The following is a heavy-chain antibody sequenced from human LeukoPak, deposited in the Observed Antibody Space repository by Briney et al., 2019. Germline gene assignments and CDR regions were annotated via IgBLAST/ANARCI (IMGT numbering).Heavy chain of an antibody. J-gene: IGHJ6*03. CDR3: ARVELAPYYYYMDV. D-gene: IGHD1-7*01. Sequence: GGFPRLSCAASGFSIRSDEMNWVRQAPGKGLEWVSYISSSGTTIYCADAVKGRFTSARDNAKNSLDLQMNSLRAEDTAVYYCARVELAPYYYYMDVWGKGTTVTVSS. CDR2: ISSSGTTI. V-gene: IGHV3-48*03. CDR1: GFSIRSDE.